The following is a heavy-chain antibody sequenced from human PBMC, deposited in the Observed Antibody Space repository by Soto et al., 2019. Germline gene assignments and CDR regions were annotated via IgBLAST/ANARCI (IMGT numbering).Heavy chain of an antibody. CDR3: AKFLTSAAYYYGMDV. CDR1: GFTFRTYA. Sequence: EVQLLDSGGGLVQPGGSLRLSCAASGFTFRTYAMSWVRQAPGKGLEWVSCVNSDSSNTHYADSVKGRFTISRDNSKNTRYLQMNSLRVEDTAVYYCAKFLTSAAYYYGMDVWGLGTTVTVSS. CDR2: VNSDSSNT. J-gene: IGHJ6*02. V-gene: IGHV3-23*01.